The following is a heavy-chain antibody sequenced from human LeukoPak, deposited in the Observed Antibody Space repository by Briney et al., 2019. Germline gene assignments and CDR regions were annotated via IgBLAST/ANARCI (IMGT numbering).Heavy chain of an antibody. CDR1: GGSISSSSYY. CDR3: ASTTVTTRYYYMDV. CDR2: IYHSGST. J-gene: IGHJ6*03. Sequence: SETLSLTCTVSGGSISSSSYYWGWIRQPPGKGLEWIGEIYHSGSTNYNPSLKSRVTISVDKSKNQFSLKLSSVTAADTAVYYCASTTVTTRYYYMDVWGKGTTVTVSS. V-gene: IGHV4-39*07. D-gene: IGHD4-17*01.